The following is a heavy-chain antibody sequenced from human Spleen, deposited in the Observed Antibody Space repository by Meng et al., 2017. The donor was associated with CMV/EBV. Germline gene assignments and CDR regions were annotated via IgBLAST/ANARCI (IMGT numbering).Heavy chain of an antibody. CDR2: IWYDGSNK. CDR1: GFTFSSYG. V-gene: IGHV3-33*01. D-gene: IGHD2-2*02. J-gene: IGHJ3*02. Sequence: GGSLRLSCAASGFTFSSYGMHWVRQAPGKGLEWVAVIWYDGSNKYYADSVKGRFTISRDNSKNTLYLQMNSLRAEDTAVYYWARAGRYCSSTSCYNRAFDIWGQGTMVTVSS. CDR3: ARAGRYCSSTSCYNRAFDI.